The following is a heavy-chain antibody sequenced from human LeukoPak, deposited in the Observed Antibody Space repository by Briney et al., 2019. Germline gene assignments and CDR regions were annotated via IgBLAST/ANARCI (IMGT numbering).Heavy chain of an antibody. V-gene: IGHV3-64*01. CDR1: GFTFSSYA. CDR2: ISSNGGST. J-gene: IGHJ4*02. Sequence: GGSLGLSCAASGFTFSSYAMHWVRQAPGKGLEYVSAISSNGGSTYYANSVKGRFTISRDNSKNTLYLQMGSLRAEDMAVYYCARVRSSGWIELSYYFDYWGQGTLVAVSS. D-gene: IGHD6-19*01. CDR3: ARVRSSGWIELSYYFDY.